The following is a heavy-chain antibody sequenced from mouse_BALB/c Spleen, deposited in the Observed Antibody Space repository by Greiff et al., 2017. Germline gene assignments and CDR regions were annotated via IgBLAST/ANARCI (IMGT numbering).Heavy chain of an antibody. CDR3: ARGGCFDY. Sequence: EVQRVESGGGFVKPGGSLKLSCAASGYTFSDYYMYWVRQTPEKRLEWVATISDGGSYTYYPDSVKGRVTISRDNAKNNLYLQMSSLKSEDTAMYYCARGGCFDYWGQGTTRTVSS. CDR1: GYTFSDYY. J-gene: IGHJ2*01. D-gene: IGHD3-3*01. V-gene: IGHV5-4*02. CDR2: ISDGGSYT.